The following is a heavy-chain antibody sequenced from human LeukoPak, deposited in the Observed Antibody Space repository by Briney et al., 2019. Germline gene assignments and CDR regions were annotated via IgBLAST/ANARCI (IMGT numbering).Heavy chain of an antibody. J-gene: IGHJ4*02. CDR1: GGSISSYY. CDR2: IYTSGST. D-gene: IGHD3-22*01. V-gene: IGHV4-4*07. Sequence: PSETLSLTCTVSGGSISSYYWSWSRQPAGKGLEWIGRIYTSGSTNYNPSLKSRVTMSVDTSKNQFSLKLSSVTAADTAVYYCARGPYYYDSSGSFDYWGQGTLVTVSS. CDR3: ARGPYYYDSSGSFDY.